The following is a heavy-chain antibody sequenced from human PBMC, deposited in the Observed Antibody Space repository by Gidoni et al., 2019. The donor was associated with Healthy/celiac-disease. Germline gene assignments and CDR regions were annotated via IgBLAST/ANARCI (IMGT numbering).Heavy chain of an antibody. CDR3: ARVSGGYSYGYGIDY. Sequence: QVQLQDSGPGLVKPSGTLSLTCAVSGGSIGSSNWWSWVRQPPGKGLEWIGEIYHSGSTNYNPYLKSRVTISVDKSKNQFSLKLSSVTAADTAVYYCARVSGGYSYGYGIDYWGQGTLVTVSS. CDR1: GGSIGSSNW. V-gene: IGHV4-4*02. J-gene: IGHJ4*02. CDR2: IYHSGST. D-gene: IGHD5-18*01.